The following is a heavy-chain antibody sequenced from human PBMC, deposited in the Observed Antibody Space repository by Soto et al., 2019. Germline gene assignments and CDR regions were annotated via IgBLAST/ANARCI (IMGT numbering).Heavy chain of an antibody. CDR2: IIPIFGTA. CDR1: GGTFSSYA. D-gene: IGHD5-12*01. V-gene: IGHV1-69*01. J-gene: IGHJ4*02. CDR3: ARDPHPTPVKPKRRDGYNCYY. Sequence: QVQLVQSGAEVKKPGSSVKVSCKASGGTFSSYAISWVRQAPGQGLEWMGGIIPIFGTANYAQKFQGRVTITADESTSTAYMELSSLRSEDTAVYYCARDPHPTPVKPKRRDGYNCYYGGQGTLVTVSS.